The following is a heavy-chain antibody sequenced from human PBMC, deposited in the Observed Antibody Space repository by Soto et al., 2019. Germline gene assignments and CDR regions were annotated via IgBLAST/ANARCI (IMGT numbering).Heavy chain of an antibody. Sequence: QVQLVESGGGVVQPGRSLRLSCAASGFTFSSYSMHWVRQAPGKGLEWVAVIWYDGSNKYYADSVKGRFTISRDNSKNTLYLQMNSLRAEDTAVYYCARLQLLVGGYYYGLDVWGQGTTVTVSS. D-gene: IGHD6-19*01. J-gene: IGHJ6*02. V-gene: IGHV3-33*01. CDR2: IWYDGSNK. CDR1: GFTFSSYS. CDR3: ARLQLLVGGYYYGLDV.